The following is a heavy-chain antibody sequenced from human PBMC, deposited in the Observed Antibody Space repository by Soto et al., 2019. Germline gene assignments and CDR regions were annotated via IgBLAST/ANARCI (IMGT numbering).Heavy chain of an antibody. J-gene: IGHJ5*02. CDR2: IDPSDSYT. CDR3: ARFLLSSVGDEP. V-gene: IGHV5-10-1*01. D-gene: IGHD1-26*01. Sequence: PGESLKISCKGCGYNFNNYWINWVRQMPGKGLEWMGRIDPSDSYTNYSPSFQGHVTISADKSISTAYLQWSSLKASDTAMYYCARFLLSSVGDEPWGQGSLVT. CDR1: GYNFNNYW.